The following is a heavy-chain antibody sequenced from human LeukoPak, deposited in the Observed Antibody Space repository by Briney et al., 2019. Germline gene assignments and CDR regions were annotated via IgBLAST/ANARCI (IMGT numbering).Heavy chain of an antibody. CDR1: GFSFSTYW. V-gene: IGHV3-74*01. Sequence: GGSLRLSCAASGFSFSTYWMHWARQAPGRGLEWVSRLSTDGSDTNYADSVKGRFTISRDNAKNTLYLQMNSLRAEDTAVYYCARSYGIIVYDYWGQGTLDTVSS. CDR2: LSTDGSDT. J-gene: IGHJ4*02. D-gene: IGHD5/OR15-5a*01. CDR3: ARSYGIIVYDY.